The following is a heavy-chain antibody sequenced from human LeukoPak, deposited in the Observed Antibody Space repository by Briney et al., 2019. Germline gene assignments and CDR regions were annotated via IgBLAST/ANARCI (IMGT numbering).Heavy chain of an antibody. CDR2: IYYSGTT. CDR3: ARRGDILTDYAYDF. V-gene: IGHV4-39*02. CDR1: GGSINSNSHH. J-gene: IGHJ4*02. Sequence: SETLSLTCSVSGGSINSNSHHWDWIRQAPGKGLDWIGNIYYSGTTSYNPSLKSRVTISVDTSKNHFSLRLSSVTAADTAVYYCARRGDILTDYAYDFWGQGTLVTVSS. D-gene: IGHD3-9*01.